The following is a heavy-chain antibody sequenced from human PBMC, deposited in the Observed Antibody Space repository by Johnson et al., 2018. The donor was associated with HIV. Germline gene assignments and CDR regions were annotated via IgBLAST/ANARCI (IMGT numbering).Heavy chain of an antibody. CDR1: GFTFSNYW. V-gene: IGHV3-74*02. Sequence: VQLVESGGGLVQPGGSLRLSCVASGFTFSNYWMHWVRQAPGKGLVWVSRINSDESSTSYADSVKGRFTISRDNAKNTLYLQMNSLRAEDTAVYYCAVGAADAFDIWGQGTMVTVSS. CDR2: INSDESST. J-gene: IGHJ3*02. CDR3: AVGAADAFDI. D-gene: IGHD1-26*01.